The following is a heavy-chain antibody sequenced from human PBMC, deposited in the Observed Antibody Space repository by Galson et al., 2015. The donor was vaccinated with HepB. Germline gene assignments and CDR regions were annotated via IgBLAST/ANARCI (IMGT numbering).Heavy chain of an antibody. CDR3: ARFGRGMDV. V-gene: IGHV1-69*04. CDR1: GGTFSSYA. D-gene: IGHD3/OR15-3a*01. CDR2: IIPILGIA. Sequence: SVKVSCKASGGTFSSYAINWVRQAPGQGLEWMGRIIPILGIANYAQKFQGRVTITADKSTSTAYMELSSLRSEDTAVYYCARFGRGMDVWGQGTTVTVSS. J-gene: IGHJ6*02.